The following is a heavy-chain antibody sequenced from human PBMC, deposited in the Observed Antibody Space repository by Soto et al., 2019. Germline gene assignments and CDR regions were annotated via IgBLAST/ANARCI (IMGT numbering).Heavy chain of an antibody. Sequence: PGGSLSLSCAASGFTFSGYAMSWVRQAPGKGLEWVSAISGSGAGTYYADSVKGRFTISRDNSKNTLYLQMNSLRAEDTAVYYCARGIWGTYPYTVYFDYWGQGTLVTVSS. V-gene: IGHV3-23*01. J-gene: IGHJ4*02. CDR2: ISGSGAGT. D-gene: IGHD3-16*01. CDR1: GFTFSGYA. CDR3: ARGIWGTYPYTVYFDY.